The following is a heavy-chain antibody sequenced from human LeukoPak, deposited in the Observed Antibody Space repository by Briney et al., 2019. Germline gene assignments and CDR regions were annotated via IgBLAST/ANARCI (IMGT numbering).Heavy chain of an antibody. D-gene: IGHD6-13*01. Sequence: GGSLRLSCAASGFTFNNYAMNWVRQAPGKGLEWVSGISGLGGSTYYAPSVKGRLTISRDNFGNMLYLHLDSLRVEDTAIYYCARRSGSSWSSFDYWGQGALVTVSS. V-gene: IGHV3-23*01. CDR2: ISGLGGST. CDR3: ARRSGSSWSSFDY. J-gene: IGHJ4*02. CDR1: GFTFNNYA.